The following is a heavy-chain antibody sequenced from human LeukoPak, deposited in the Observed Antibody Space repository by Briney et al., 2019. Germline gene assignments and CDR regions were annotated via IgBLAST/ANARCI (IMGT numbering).Heavy chain of an antibody. CDR3: ARGYYGSGSAGSVIGAFDI. CDR2: TNGATGNT. CDR1: GYTFINYA. Sequence: GASVKVSCKASGYTFINYALHWVRQAPGQRLEWMGWTNGATGNTKFSQDFEGRLTITIDKSTSTAYMELSSLRSEDTAVYYCARGYYGSGSAGSVIGAFDIWGQGTMVTVSS. V-gene: IGHV1-3*02. J-gene: IGHJ3*02. D-gene: IGHD3-10*01.